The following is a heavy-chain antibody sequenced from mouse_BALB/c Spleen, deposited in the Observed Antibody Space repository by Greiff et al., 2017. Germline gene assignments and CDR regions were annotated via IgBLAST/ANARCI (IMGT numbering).Heavy chain of an antibody. CDR3: ARRSTTAHYYAMDY. CDR1: GYTFTSYW. V-gene: IGHV1-7*01. CDR2: INPSTGYT. J-gene: IGHJ4*01. D-gene: IGHD1-2*01. Sequence: VKLVESGAELAKPGASVKMSCKASGYTFTSYWMHWVKQRPGQGLEWIGYINPSTGYTEYNQKFKDKATLTADKSSSTAYMQLSSLTSEDSAVYYCARRSTTAHYYAMDYWGQGTSVTVSS.